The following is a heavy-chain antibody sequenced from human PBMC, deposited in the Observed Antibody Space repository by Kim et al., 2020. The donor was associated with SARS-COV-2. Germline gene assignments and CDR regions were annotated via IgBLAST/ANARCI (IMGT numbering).Heavy chain of an antibody. CDR3: ARGRAGVVPSPILGIGPHYDYYAMDV. J-gene: IGHJ6*02. CDR2: IKHSGST. CDR1: GGSFSGYH. D-gene: IGHD2-2*02. Sequence: SETLSLTCAVYGGSFSGYHWSCIRQPPGKGLEWIGEIKHSGSTNYNPSLKSRVTMSVDTSKSQFSLKLRSVTAADTAVYYCARGRAGVVPSPILGIGPHYDYYAMDVWGQGTTVTVSS. V-gene: IGHV4-34*01.